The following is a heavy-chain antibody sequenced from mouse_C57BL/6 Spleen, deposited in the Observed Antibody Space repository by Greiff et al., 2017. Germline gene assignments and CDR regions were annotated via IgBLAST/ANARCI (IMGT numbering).Heavy chain of an antibody. CDR2: ISSGSSTI. CDR1: GFTFSDYG. Sequence: EVKLMESGGGLVKPGGSLKLSCAASGFTFSDYGMHWVRQAPEKGLAWVAYISSGSSTIYYADTVKGRFTISRDNAKNTLFLQMTSLRSEDTAMYYCARPGDYSSYWYFDVWGTGTTVTVSS. V-gene: IGHV5-17*01. D-gene: IGHD1-1*01. J-gene: IGHJ1*03. CDR3: ARPGDYSSYWYFDV.